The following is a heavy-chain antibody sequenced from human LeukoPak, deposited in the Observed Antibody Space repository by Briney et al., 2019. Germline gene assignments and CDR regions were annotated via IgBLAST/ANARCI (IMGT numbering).Heavy chain of an antibody. D-gene: IGHD3-16*01. Sequence: GGSLRLSCAASGFTFSSYWMHWVRQAPGKGLVWVSRINSDGSSTSYADSVKGRFTISRDNAKNTLYLQMNSLRAEDTAVYYCARASFGGAIDYWGQGTLVTVSP. CDR1: GFTFSSYW. V-gene: IGHV3-74*01. CDR2: INSDGSST. J-gene: IGHJ4*02. CDR3: ARASFGGAIDY.